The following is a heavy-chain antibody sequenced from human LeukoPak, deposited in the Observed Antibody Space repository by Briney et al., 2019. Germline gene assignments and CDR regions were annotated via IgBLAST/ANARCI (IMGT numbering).Heavy chain of an antibody. D-gene: IGHD3-16*01. CDR1: GFSSYS. CDR2: ISSGSDYI. V-gene: IGHV3-21*01. J-gene: IGHJ4*02. Sequence: GGSLRLSCAASGFSSYSLNWVRQAPGKGLEWVSSISSGSDYIYYADSVKGRFTISRDNAKNSLYLQMNSLRAEDTAIYYRARDPWGTHAYWGQGTLVTVSS. CDR3: ARDPWGTHAY.